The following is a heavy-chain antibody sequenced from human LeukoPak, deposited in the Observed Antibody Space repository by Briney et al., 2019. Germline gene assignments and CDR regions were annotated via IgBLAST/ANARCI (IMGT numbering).Heavy chain of an antibody. D-gene: IGHD3-3*01. CDR3: ARDFFTDDRRYFDY. Sequence: QPGGSLRLSCVVSGFTFSNYGMHWVRQAPGKGLEWVAVISYDGSNKYYADSVKGRFTISRDNSKNTLYLQMNSLRAEDTAVYYCARDFFTDDRRYFDYWGQGTLVTVSS. J-gene: IGHJ4*02. CDR1: GFTFSNYG. CDR2: ISYDGSNK. V-gene: IGHV3-30*19.